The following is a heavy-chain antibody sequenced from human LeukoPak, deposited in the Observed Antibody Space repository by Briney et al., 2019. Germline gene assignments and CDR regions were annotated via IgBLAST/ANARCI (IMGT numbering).Heavy chain of an antibody. V-gene: IGHV1-18*01. J-gene: IGHJ5*02. CDR2: ISAYNGNT. D-gene: IGHD3-3*01. Sequence: ASVKVSCTASGYTFTSYGISWVRQAPGQGLEWMGWISAYNGNTNYAQTLQGRVTMTTDTSTSTAYMQLRSLRSDHTAVYYCARGGITIKFDPWGQGTLVSVLS. CDR3: ARGGITIKFDP. CDR1: GYTFTSYG.